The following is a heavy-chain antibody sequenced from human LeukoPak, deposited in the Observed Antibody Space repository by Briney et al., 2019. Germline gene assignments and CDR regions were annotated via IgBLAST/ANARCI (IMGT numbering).Heavy chain of an antibody. CDR3: ARGNGSLVYYYYYMDV. D-gene: IGHD6-6*01. CDR2: IIPIFGTA. J-gene: IGHJ6*03. CDR1: GGTFSSYA. V-gene: IGHV1-69*05. Sequence: SVKVSCKASGGTFSSYAISWVRQAPGQGLEWMGGIIPIFGTANYAQKFQGRVTITTDESTGTAYMELSSLRSEDTAVYYCARGNGSLVYYYYYMDVWGKGTTVTVSS.